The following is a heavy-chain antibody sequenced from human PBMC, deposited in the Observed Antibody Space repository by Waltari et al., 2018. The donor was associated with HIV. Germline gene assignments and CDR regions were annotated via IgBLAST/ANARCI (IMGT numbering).Heavy chain of an antibody. CDR3: ARGGVVAPPSYYYGMDV. Sequence: QVQLQESGPGLVKPSETLSLSCTVPAGFIRGYYWTWIRQPPGKGLEWIGYIYDRGSTNYNPPLGSRVTISLDTSKNQFSLKLSSVTAADTAVYFCARGGVVAPPSYYYGMDVWGPGTTVIVSS. V-gene: IGHV4-59*01. CDR1: AGFIRGYY. CDR2: IYDRGST. D-gene: IGHD2-15*01. J-gene: IGHJ6*02.